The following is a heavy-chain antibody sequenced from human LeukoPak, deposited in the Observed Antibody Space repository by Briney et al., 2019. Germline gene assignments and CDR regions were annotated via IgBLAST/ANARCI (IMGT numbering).Heavy chain of an antibody. Sequence: ASVKVSCKTSGYTFTSYGITWMRQASGQGLEWMGWISAYNGNTNYAQKLQGRITMTTDTSTSTAYMELRSLRSDDTAVYYCARDLGGAVVGIIPLFDYWGQGTLVTVSS. CDR1: GYTFTSYG. CDR2: ISAYNGNT. V-gene: IGHV1-18*01. J-gene: IGHJ4*02. CDR3: ARDLGGAVVGIIPLFDY. D-gene: IGHD3-22*01.